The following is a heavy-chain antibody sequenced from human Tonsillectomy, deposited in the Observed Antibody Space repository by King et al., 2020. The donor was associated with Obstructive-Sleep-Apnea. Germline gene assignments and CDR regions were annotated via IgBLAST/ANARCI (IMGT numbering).Heavy chain of an antibody. CDR2: ISYDGSNK. V-gene: IGHV3-30*04. CDR3: AGDFGVVTAILYYYYGMDV. CDR1: GFTFSSYA. J-gene: IGHJ6*02. D-gene: IGHD2-21*02. Sequence: VQLVESGGGVVQPGRSLRLSCAASGFTFSSYAMHWVRQAPGKGLEGVAVISYDGSNKYYADSVKGRFTISRDNSKNTLYLQMNSLRAEDTAVYYCAGDFGVVTAILYYYYGMDVWGQGTTVTVSS.